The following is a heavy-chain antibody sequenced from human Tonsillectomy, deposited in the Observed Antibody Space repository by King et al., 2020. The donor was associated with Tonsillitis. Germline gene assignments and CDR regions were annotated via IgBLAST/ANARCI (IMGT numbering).Heavy chain of an antibody. V-gene: IGHV3-43*02. D-gene: IGHD6-19*01. Sequence: EVQLVESGGGVAQPGGSLRLSCAASGFTFDDYAMHWVRQGPGKGLEWVSLISGDGGSTDYADSVKGRFTISRDNSKKSLYLQMNSLRTEDTALYYCAKDFGSGWYRFAYWGQGTLVTVSS. J-gene: IGHJ4*02. CDR1: GFTFDDYA. CDR3: AKDFGSGWYRFAY. CDR2: ISGDGGST.